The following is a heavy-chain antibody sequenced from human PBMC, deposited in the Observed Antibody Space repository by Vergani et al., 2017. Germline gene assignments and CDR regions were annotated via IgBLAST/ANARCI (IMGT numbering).Heavy chain of an antibody. D-gene: IGHD3-10*01. Sequence: EVQLLESGGGLVQPGGSLRLSCAASGFTFSSYAMSWVRQAPGKGLEWVSTIRCRGGSTYYADSVKGRFTISRDNSKNTLYLQMNSLRAEDTAVYYCASSYYGSGTYDNGGDYFDYWGQGTLVTVSS. J-gene: IGHJ4*02. CDR1: GFTFSSYA. CDR2: IRCRGGST. V-gene: IGHV3-23*01. CDR3: ASSYYGSGTYDNGGDYFDY.